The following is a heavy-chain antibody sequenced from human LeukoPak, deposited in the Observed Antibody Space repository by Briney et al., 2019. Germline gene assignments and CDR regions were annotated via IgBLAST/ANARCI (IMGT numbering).Heavy chain of an antibody. Sequence: PGGSLRLSCAASGFTFSSHWMHWVRQVPGKGLVWVSRINSDGSRTSYADSVKGRFTISRDNAKNTLYLQMNSLRVEDTAVYYCARGAAYCGGDCRGGWFDPWGQGILVTVSS. J-gene: IGHJ5*02. CDR2: INSDGSRT. CDR1: GFTFSSHW. D-gene: IGHD2-21*02. V-gene: IGHV3-74*01. CDR3: ARGAAYCGGDCRGGWFDP.